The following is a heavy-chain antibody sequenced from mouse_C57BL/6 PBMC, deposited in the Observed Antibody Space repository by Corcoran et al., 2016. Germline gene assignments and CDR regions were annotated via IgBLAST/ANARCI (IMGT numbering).Heavy chain of an antibody. Sequence: QIQLVQSGPELKKPGETVKISCKASGYTFTTYGMSWVKQAPGKGLKWMGWINTYSGVPTYADDFKGRFAFSLETSASTAYLQINNLKNEDTATYFCARNLDYLDYWGQGTTLTVSS. V-gene: IGHV9-3*01. CDR2: INTYSGVP. D-gene: IGHD2-10*02. CDR1: GYTFTTYG. J-gene: IGHJ2*01. CDR3: ARNLDYLDY.